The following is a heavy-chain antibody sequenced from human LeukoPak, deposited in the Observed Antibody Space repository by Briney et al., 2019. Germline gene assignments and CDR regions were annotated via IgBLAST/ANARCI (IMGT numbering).Heavy chain of an antibody. CDR2: IKQDGSVE. Sequence: GRSLRLSCAASGFTFERYWMSWVRQVPRKGPEWVANIKQDGSVEHYLDSVKGRFTISRDNAKNSLFLQMNSLIAEDTAVYYCARWAGVTDQWGQGTLVTVSS. D-gene: IGHD5-18*01. CDR1: GFTFERYW. V-gene: IGHV3-7*01. CDR3: ARWAGVTDQ. J-gene: IGHJ4*02.